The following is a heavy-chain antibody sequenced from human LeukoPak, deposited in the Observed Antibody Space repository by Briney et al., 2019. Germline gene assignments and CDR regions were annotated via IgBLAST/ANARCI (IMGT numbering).Heavy chain of an antibody. CDR1: GFTFSSFA. CDR3: ARAQYQLLPMSDY. D-gene: IGHD2-2*01. J-gene: IGHJ4*02. CDR2: ISSSSSYI. Sequence: GGSLRLSCAASGFTFSSFAMNWVRQAPGKGLEWVSSISSSSSYIDYADSVKGRFTISRDNAKNSLYLQMNSLRTEETAVYYCARAQYQLLPMSDYWGQGTLVTVSS. V-gene: IGHV3-21*01.